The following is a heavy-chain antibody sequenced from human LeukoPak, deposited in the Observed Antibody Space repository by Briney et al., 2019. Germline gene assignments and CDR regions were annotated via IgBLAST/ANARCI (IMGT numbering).Heavy chain of an antibody. Sequence: ASVKVSCKASGYTFTGYYMHWVRQAPGQGLEWMGWINPNSGGTNYAQKFQGRVTMTRDTSISTAYMELSRLRSDDTAVYYCAREYSDYDLREAFDIWGQGTMVTVSS. CDR2: INPNSGGT. D-gene: IGHD5-12*01. V-gene: IGHV1-2*02. CDR3: AREYSDYDLREAFDI. CDR1: GYTFTGYY. J-gene: IGHJ3*02.